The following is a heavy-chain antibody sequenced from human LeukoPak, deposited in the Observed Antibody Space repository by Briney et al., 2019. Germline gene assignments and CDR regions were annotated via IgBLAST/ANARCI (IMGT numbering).Heavy chain of an antibody. V-gene: IGHV3-23*05. J-gene: IGHJ4*02. D-gene: IGHD3-16*01. Sequence: GGSLRLSCAASGFTFSDYVMRWVRQAPGKGLEWVSVISNRGNNIYYADSVKGRFTISRDNSNNKLYLQMHSLRADDTAVYYCAEVEFGVVPNYDLDDWGQGTLVTVSS. CDR2: ISNRGNNI. CDR1: GFTFSDYV. CDR3: AEVEFGVVPNYDLDD.